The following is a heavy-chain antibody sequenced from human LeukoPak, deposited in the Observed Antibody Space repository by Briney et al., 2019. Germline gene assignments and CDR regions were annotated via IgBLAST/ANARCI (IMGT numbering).Heavy chain of an antibody. Sequence: SETLSLTCTVSGGSISGSSYYWSWIRQPAGKGLEWIGRIYTSGSTNYNPSLESRVTISLDTSKNQFSLKMDSVTAADTAVYYCARVIWFGAVFDYWGQGTLVTVSS. V-gene: IGHV4-61*02. CDR1: GGSISGSSYY. CDR2: IYTSGST. CDR3: ARVIWFGAVFDY. D-gene: IGHD3-10*01. J-gene: IGHJ4*02.